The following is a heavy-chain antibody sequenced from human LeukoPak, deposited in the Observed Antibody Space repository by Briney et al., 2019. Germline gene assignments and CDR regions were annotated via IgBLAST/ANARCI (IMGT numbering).Heavy chain of an antibody. Sequence: GGSLRLSCTASGFTFGDYAMSWFRQAPGKGLEWVGFIRSKAYGGTTEYAASVKGRFTISGDDSKSIAYLQMNSLKTEDTAVYYCTTRQPRYCSGGSCYRGGGQGTLVTVSS. CDR2: IRSKAYGGTT. CDR3: TTRQPRYCSGGSCYRG. CDR1: GFTFGDYA. V-gene: IGHV3-49*03. J-gene: IGHJ4*02. D-gene: IGHD2-15*01.